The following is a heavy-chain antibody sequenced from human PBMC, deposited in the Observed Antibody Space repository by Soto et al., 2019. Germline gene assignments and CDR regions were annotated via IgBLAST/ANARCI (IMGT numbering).Heavy chain of an antibody. CDR1: GVSISISSYY. V-gene: IGHV4-39*01. CDR3: ARGRNWFDP. J-gene: IGHJ5*02. CDR2: IYYSGST. Sequence: SGTLAGTGTVSGVSISISSYYWGWIRQPPGKGLEWIGSIYYSGSTYYNPSLKSRVTISVDTSKNKFSLKLSSVTAADTAVYYCARGRNWFDPWGQG.